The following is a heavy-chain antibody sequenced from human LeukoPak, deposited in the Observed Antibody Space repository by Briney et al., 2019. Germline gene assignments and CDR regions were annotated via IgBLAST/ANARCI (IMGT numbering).Heavy chain of an antibody. Sequence: GGSLRLSCAASGFTFSSYAMSWVRQAPGKGLEWVSSISASGGSTDYADSVKGRFTISRDNSKSTLYLQMNSLRAEDTAVYYCAKSATLNFDYWGQGTLVTVSS. CDR2: ISASGGST. J-gene: IGHJ4*02. CDR3: AKSATLNFDY. CDR1: GFTFSSYA. V-gene: IGHV3-23*01.